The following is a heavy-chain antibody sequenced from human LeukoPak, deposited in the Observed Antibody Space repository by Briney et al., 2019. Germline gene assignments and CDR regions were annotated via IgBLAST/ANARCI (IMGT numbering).Heavy chain of an antibody. CDR3: AVCSVTGRAFDV. V-gene: IGHV4-4*07. CDR2: IYTSGST. D-gene: IGHD3-10*02. J-gene: IGHJ3*01. Sequence: SETLSLTCTVSGGSISSYYWSWIRQPAGKGLEWIGRIYTSGSTNYNPSLKSRVTVSVDTSKNQFSLKLSSVTAADTAVYYCAVCSVTGRAFDVWGQGTMVTVSS. CDR1: GGSISSYY.